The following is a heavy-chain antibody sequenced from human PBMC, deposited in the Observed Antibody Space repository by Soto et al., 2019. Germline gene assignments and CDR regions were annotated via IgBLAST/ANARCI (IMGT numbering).Heavy chain of an antibody. D-gene: IGHD3-22*01. Sequence: PGGSLRLSCAASGFTFSSYAMHWVRQAPGKGLEWVAVISYDGSNKYYADSVKGRFTISRDNSRNTLYLQMNSLRAEDTAVYYCARVPGFLRRYYYIRVNYFDYWGQGTLVTVSS. CDR3: ARVPGFLRRYYYIRVNYFDY. CDR1: GFTFSSYA. CDR2: ISYDGSNK. V-gene: IGHV3-30-3*01. J-gene: IGHJ4*02.